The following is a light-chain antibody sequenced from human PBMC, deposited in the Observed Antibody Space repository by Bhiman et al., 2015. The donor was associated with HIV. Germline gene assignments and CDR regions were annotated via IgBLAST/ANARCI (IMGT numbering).Light chain of an antibody. CDR2: YDS. J-gene: IGLJ1*01. CDR1: SIGSRS. Sequence: SYELTQPPSVSVAPGKTARLTCGGNSIGSRSVHWYQQKPGQAPVLVMYYDSDRPPGIPDRFSGSKSGTSATLGITGLQTGDEADYYCGTWDRSLSVVFGTGTKVTVL. V-gene: IGLV3-21*01. CDR3: GTWDRSLSVV.